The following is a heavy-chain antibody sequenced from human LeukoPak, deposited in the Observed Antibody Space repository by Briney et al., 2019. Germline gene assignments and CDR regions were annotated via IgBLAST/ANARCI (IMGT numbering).Heavy chain of an antibody. J-gene: IGHJ4*02. CDR3: AKDNRPLYSSGWYYFDY. V-gene: IGHV3-9*01. D-gene: IGHD6-19*01. CDR1: GFTFDDYA. CDR2: ISWNSGSI. Sequence: GRSLRLSCAASGFTFDDYAMHWVRQAPGKGLEWVSGISWNSGSIGYADSVKGRFTISRDNAKSSLYLQMNSLRAEDTALYYCAKDNRPLYSSGWYYFDYWGQGTLVTVSS.